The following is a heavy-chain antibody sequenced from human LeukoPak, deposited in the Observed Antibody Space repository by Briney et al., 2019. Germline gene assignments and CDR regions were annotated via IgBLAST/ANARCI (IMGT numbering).Heavy chain of an antibody. CDR3: ARRVGATVNWFDP. J-gene: IGHJ5*02. D-gene: IGHD1-26*01. V-gene: IGHV1-8*01. CDR2: MNPNSGNT. Sequence: ASVKVSCKASGYTFTSYDINWVRQATGQGPEWMGWMNPNSGNTGYAQKFQGRVTMTRNTSISTAYMELSSLRSEDTAVYYCARRVGATVNWFDPWGQGTLVTVSS. CDR1: GYTFTSYD.